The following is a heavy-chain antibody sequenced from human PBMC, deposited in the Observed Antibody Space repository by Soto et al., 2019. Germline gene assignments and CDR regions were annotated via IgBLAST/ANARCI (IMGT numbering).Heavy chain of an antibody. D-gene: IGHD2-2*01. V-gene: IGHV3-23*01. CDR1: GFTFSSYA. CDR3: AKEEGMVVPNERWNWFDP. J-gene: IGHJ5*02. CDR2: ISGSGGST. Sequence: GGSLRLSCAASGFTFSSYAMSWVRQAPGKGLEWVSAISGSGGSTYYADSVKGRFTISRDNSKNTLYLQMNSLRAEDTAVYYCAKEEGMVVPNERWNWFDPWGQGTLVTVSS.